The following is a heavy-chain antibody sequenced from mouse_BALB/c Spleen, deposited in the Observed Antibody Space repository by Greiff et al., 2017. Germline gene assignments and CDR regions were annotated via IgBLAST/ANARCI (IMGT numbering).Heavy chain of an antibody. CDR3: AREEYEGDWFAD. Sequence: QVQLQQSGAELMKPGASVKISCKATGYTFSSYWIEWVKQRPGHGLEWIGEILPGSGSTNYNEKFKGKATFTADTSSNTAYMQLSSLTSEDSAVYYCAREEYEGDWFADWGQGTLVTVSA. V-gene: IGHV1-9*01. CDR1: GYTFSSYW. D-gene: IGHD2-10*02. J-gene: IGHJ3*01. CDR2: ILPGSGST.